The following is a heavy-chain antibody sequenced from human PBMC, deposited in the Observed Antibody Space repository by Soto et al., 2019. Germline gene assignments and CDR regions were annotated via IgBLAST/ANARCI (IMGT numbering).Heavy chain of an antibody. CDR1: GYSFTSYW. D-gene: IGHD2-15*01. CDR2: IDPSDSYT. J-gene: IGHJ4*02. CDR3: ARPGRRCSGGSCYNDY. V-gene: IGHV5-10-1*01. Sequence: PXESLKISFKGSGYSFTSYWISWVRQIPGKGLEWMGRIDPSDSYTNYSPSFQGHVTISADESISTAYLQWSSLKASDTAMYYCARPGRRCSGGSCYNDYWGQGTLVTVSS.